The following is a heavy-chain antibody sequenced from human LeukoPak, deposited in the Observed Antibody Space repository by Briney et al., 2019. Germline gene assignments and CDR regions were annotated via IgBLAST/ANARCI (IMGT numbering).Heavy chain of an antibody. D-gene: IGHD1-1*01. J-gene: IGHJ4*02. Sequence: GGSLRLSCAASGFTFSSYSMNWVRQAPGKGLKWVSYISSSSSTIYYADSVKGRFTISRDNAKNSLYLQMNSLRAEDTAVYYCARAQLEGPPDYWGQGTLVTVSS. V-gene: IGHV3-48*01. CDR3: ARAQLEGPPDY. CDR1: GFTFSSYS. CDR2: ISSSSSTI.